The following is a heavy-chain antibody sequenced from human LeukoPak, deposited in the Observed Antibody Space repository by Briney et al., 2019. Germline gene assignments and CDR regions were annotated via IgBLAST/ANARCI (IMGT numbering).Heavy chain of an antibody. Sequence: GGSLRLSCAASGFTFSSYAMSWVRQAPGKGLEWVSGISGSSTHYADSVKGRFTISRDNSKNTLYLQMNSLRAEDTAVYSCALHHGSYYVGRWFDPWGQGTLVTVSS. V-gene: IGHV3-23*01. CDR2: ISGSST. J-gene: IGHJ5*02. CDR1: GFTFSSYA. D-gene: IGHD1-26*01. CDR3: ALHHGSYYVGRWFDP.